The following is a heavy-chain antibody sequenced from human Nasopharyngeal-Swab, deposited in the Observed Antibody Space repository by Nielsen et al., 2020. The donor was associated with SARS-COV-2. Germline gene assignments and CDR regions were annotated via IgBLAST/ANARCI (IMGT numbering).Heavy chain of an antibody. J-gene: IGHJ6*03. CDR2: ISYTSRTI. Sequence: GESLKISCVASGFTLSAYTMNWVRQAPGKGLEWLSYISYTSRTIYYADSVKGRFTISRDNAKNSLYLQMNSLRAEDTAVYYCARDGTTAHDYYYYMDVWGKGTTVTVSS. D-gene: IGHD4-17*01. V-gene: IGHV3-48*04. CDR3: ARDGTTAHDYYYYMDV. CDR1: GFTLSAYT.